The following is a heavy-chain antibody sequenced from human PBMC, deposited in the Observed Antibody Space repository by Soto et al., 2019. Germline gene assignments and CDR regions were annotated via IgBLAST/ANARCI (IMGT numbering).Heavy chain of an antibody. V-gene: IGHV2-5*02. CDR2: IFWDDDR. D-gene: IGHD3-10*01. CDR3: AHSHYRGVIPNPFDY. CDR1: EISLSMIGVG. Sequence: QITLKESGPTLVKPTQTLTLTCTVTEISLSMIGVGVGWIRQPPGKALEWLELIFWDDDRRYSPSLRSRLTIAKDTSKNQVVLTMTNMDPVDTATYYCAHSHYRGVIPNPFDYWGQGTLVTVSS. J-gene: IGHJ4*02.